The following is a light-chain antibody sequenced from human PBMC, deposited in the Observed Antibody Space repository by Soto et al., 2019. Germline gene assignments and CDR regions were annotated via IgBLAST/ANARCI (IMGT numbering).Light chain of an antibody. CDR2: GAS. Sequence: EIVMTQSPATLSVSPGERATLSCRASQSVSSNLAWYQQKPGQAPRRLIYGASTRATGGPARFSGSGSGTEFTLTISSLQSEDFAVYYCQQYNNWPLTFGGGTKVEIK. CDR3: QQYNNWPLT. CDR1: QSVSSN. V-gene: IGKV3-15*01. J-gene: IGKJ4*01.